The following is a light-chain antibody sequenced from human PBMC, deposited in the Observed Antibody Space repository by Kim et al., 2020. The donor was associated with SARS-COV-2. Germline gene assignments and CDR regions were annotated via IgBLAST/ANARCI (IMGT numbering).Light chain of an antibody. Sequence: SYELTQPPSVSVSPGQTASITCSGDKLGDKYVCWYQQKPGQSPVLVIYEDRKGPSGIPERFSGSNPGNTATLTISGTQAMDEADYYCQAWDSSTVLFGGGTQLTVL. CDR2: EDR. CDR3: QAWDSSTVL. V-gene: IGLV3-1*01. CDR1: KLGDKY. J-gene: IGLJ2*01.